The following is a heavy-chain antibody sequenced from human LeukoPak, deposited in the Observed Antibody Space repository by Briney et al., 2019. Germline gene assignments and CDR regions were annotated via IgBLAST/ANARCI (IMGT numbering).Heavy chain of an antibody. CDR3: AKDLSSRGITMVRGVTDY. J-gene: IGHJ4*02. Sequence: GGSLRLSCAASGFTFSSYAMSWVRQAPGKGLEWVSAISGSGGSTYYADSAKGRFTISRDNSKNTLYLQMNSLRAEDTAVYYCAKDLSSRGITMVRGVTDYWGQGTLVTVSS. D-gene: IGHD3-10*01. CDR1: GFTFSSYA. CDR2: ISGSGGST. V-gene: IGHV3-23*01.